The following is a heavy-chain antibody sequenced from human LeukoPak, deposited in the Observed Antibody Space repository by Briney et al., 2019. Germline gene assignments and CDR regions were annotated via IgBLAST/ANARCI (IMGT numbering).Heavy chain of an antibody. CDR1: GDSMSTNNYH. V-gene: IGHV4-39*01. Sequence: SETLSLTCSVSGDSMSTNNYHWGWIRQPPGKGLEWIGSISYRGTTYYNPSLKSRVAISVDTSENLFSLKVNYVTAADTAVYYCARRAAVGKNWFDPWGQGTLVTVSS. CDR2: ISYRGTT. J-gene: IGHJ5*02. D-gene: IGHD6-13*01. CDR3: ARRAAVGKNWFDP.